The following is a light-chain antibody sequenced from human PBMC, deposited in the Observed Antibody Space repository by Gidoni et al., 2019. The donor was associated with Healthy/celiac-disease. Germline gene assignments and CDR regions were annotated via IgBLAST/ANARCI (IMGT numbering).Light chain of an antibody. CDR1: SSDVGGYNY. CDR3: SSYTSSSTLYV. CDR2: DVS. V-gene: IGLV2-14*01. J-gene: IGLJ1*01. Sequence: QSALTQPASVSGSPGPSITISCTGTSSDVGGYNYVSWYQQHPGKAPKLMICDVSNRPSGVSNRFSGSKSGNTASLTISGLQAEDEADYYCSSYTSSSTLYVFGTGTKVTVL.